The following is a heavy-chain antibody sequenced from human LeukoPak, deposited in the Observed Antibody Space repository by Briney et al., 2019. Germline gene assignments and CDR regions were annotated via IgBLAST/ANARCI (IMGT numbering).Heavy chain of an antibody. V-gene: IGHV4-39*07. CDR3: AREEAGFFGPFLPDQ. CDR2: IYYGGST. CDR1: GVSISSSTYY. D-gene: IGHD6-19*01. Sequence: SETLSLTCTVSGVSISSSTYYWAWIRQPPGKGLEWIGSIYYGGSTYYNPSLKSRVTISVDTSKNQFSLKLSSVTAADTAMYYCAREEAGFFGPFLPDQWGQGTLVTVSS. J-gene: IGHJ4*02.